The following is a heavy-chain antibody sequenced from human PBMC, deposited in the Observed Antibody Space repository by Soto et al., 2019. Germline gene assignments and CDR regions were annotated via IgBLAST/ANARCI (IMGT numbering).Heavy chain of an antibody. CDR3: AKDTSSSPYYMDV. J-gene: IGHJ6*03. CDR2: ISGSTGTT. Sequence: EVQVLESGGGSVQPGGSLRLSCAASGFTFSNFAMSWVRHAPGKGLEWVSEISGSTGTTYYADSVKGRFIISRDNSKNTVHLQMNSLRAEDTAVYYCAKDTSSSPYYMDVLGKGTAVTVSS. D-gene: IGHD2-2*01. CDR1: GFTFSNFA. V-gene: IGHV3-23*01.